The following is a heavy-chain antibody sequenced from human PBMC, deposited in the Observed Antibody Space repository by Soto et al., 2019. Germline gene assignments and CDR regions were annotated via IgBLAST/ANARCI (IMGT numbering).Heavy chain of an antibody. V-gene: IGHV5-10-1*01. CDR1: GYSFTSYW. Sequence: PGESLKISCKGSGYSFTSYWISWVRQMPGKGLERMGRIDPSDSYTNYSPSFQGHVTISADKSISTAYLQWSSLKASDTAMYYCAGYCSGGSCYPTPSLDYYGMDVWGQGTTVTVSS. CDR3: AGYCSGGSCYPTPSLDYYGMDV. CDR2: IDPSDSYT. D-gene: IGHD2-15*01. J-gene: IGHJ6*02.